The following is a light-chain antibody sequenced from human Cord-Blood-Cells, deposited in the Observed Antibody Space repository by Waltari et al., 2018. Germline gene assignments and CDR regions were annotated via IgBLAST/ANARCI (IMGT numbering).Light chain of an antibody. CDR3: QQANSFPLIT. CDR1: QGISSW. CDR2: AAS. Sequence: DIQMTQSPSSVSASVGDRVTITCRASQGISSWLAWYPQKQGKAPKLLIYAASSLQSGVPSRFSGGGSGTDFTLTISSLQPEDFATYYCQQANSFPLITFGQGTRLENK. V-gene: IGKV1-12*01. J-gene: IGKJ5*01.